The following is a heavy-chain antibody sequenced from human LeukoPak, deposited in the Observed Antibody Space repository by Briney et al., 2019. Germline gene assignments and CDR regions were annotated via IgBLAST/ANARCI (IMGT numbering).Heavy chain of an antibody. CDR2: ISYDGKTQ. Sequence: GRSLRLSCAASRFTFSSYAMHWVRQAPGKGLEWVAVISYDGKTQYYADSVKGRFTFSRDNSRNTLYLQMNSLRAEDTAIFYCAKEGSSGFIDSWGRGTLVTVSS. J-gene: IGHJ4*02. D-gene: IGHD6-19*01. CDR3: AKEGSSGFIDS. CDR1: RFTFSSYA. V-gene: IGHV3-30*18.